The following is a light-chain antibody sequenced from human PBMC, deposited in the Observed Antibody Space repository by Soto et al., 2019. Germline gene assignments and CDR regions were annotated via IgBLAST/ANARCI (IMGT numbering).Light chain of an antibody. Sequence: QSALTQPASVSGSPGQSITISCTGTSSDVGSYNLVSWYPQHPGKAPKLMIYEDTKRPSGVSNRFSGSKSGNTASLTISGLQAEDEADYYCSSYAGSNTYVVFGGGTKLTVL. V-gene: IGLV2-23*01. CDR2: EDT. CDR3: SSYAGSNTYVV. CDR1: SSDVGSYNL. J-gene: IGLJ2*01.